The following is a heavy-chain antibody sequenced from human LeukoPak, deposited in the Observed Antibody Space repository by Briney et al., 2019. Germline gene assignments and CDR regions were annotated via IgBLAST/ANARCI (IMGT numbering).Heavy chain of an antibody. V-gene: IGHV3-30*18. J-gene: IGHJ3*02. CDR2: ISYDGSNK. D-gene: IGHD6-25*01. CDR3: AKIHSSGDAFDI. CDR1: GFTFSSYG. Sequence: GGSLRLSCAASGFTFSSYGMSWVRQAPGKGLEWVSVISYDGSNKYYADSVKGRFTISRDNSKNTLYLQMNSLRAEDTAVYYCAKIHSSGDAFDIWGQGTMVTVSS.